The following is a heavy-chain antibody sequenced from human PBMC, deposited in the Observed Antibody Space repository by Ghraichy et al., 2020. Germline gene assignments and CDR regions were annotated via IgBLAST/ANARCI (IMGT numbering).Heavy chain of an antibody. V-gene: IGHV3-74*01. CDR3: ARVAQDGYNLLDY. CDR1: GFTFSRCW. Sequence: GGSLRLSCAASGFTFSRCWMHWVRQAPGKGLVWVSRINSDGGSTNYADSVKGRFTISRDNAKNTLYLQMNSLRAEDMAVYYCARVAQDGYNLLDYWGQGTLVTVA. J-gene: IGHJ4*02. D-gene: IGHD5-24*01. CDR2: INSDGGST.